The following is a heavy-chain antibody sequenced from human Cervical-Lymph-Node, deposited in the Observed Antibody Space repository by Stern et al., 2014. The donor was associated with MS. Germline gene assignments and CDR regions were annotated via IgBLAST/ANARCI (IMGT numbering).Heavy chain of an antibody. J-gene: IGHJ2*01. CDR1: GGSITNRDY. D-gene: IGHD4-11*01. V-gene: IGHV4-39*02. CDR3: ARGVTAVTNYVPNWCFDL. Sequence: LQLQESGPGLVKPSETLSLTCTVSGGSITNRDYWGWIRQSPGKGLEWIGSVYYSGITYYRPSLKSRAPLSIDTSKNHFSLKLTSGTATDTAVYFCARGVTAVTNYVPNWCFDLWGRGTLVTISS. CDR2: VYYSGIT.